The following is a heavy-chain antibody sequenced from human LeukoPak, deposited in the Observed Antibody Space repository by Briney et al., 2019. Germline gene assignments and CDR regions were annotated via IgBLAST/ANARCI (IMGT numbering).Heavy chain of an antibody. CDR3: SRVGDSSGYYYGITEFFQH. D-gene: IGHD3-22*01. V-gene: IGHV4-34*01. Sequence: SETLSLTCAVYGGSFSGYYWSSIRQPPGHGLEWIGEINHSGSTNYNPSLQRRVTISVDTYKKQFSLELGSVTAADTAVYYCSRVGDSSGYYYGITEFFQHWGQGTLVTVSS. CDR1: GGSFSGYY. CDR2: INHSGST. J-gene: IGHJ1*01.